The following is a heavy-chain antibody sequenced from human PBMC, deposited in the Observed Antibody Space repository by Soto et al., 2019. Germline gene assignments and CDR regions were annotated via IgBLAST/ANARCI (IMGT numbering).Heavy chain of an antibody. V-gene: IGHV3-30*18. CDR3: AKFLGYCSSSSCSREAFYFYGMDV. Sequence: QVQLVESGGGVVQPGRSLRLSCAASGFTFSSYGMHWVRQAPGKGLEWVAVISYDGGNKYYADSVKGRFSISRDNPKNTLYLQLNNLRVEDTAVYYCAKFLGYCSSSSCSREAFYFYGMDVWGQGTTVTVSS. J-gene: IGHJ6*02. CDR1: GFTFSSYG. D-gene: IGHD2-2*01. CDR2: ISYDGGNK.